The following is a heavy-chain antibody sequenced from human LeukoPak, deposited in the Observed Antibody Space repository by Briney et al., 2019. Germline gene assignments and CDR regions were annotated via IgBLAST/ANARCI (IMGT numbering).Heavy chain of an antibody. Sequence: GGSMTLSCAASGFTFSSYGMQWVRQAPGKGLGWVAAIWYDGSNKYYADSVKGRFTISRDNSKNTLYLQMNSLRAEDTAVYYCAKDRFHYSDAFDIWGQGTMVTVSS. CDR2: IWYDGSNK. V-gene: IGHV3-33*06. CDR1: GFTFSSYG. D-gene: IGHD3-10*01. CDR3: AKDRFHYSDAFDI. J-gene: IGHJ3*02.